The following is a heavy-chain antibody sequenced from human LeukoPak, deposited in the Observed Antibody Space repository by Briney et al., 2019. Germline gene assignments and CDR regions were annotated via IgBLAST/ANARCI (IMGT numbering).Heavy chain of an antibody. CDR1: GYTFTSYG. CDR3: ARNVIVGAVFDN. D-gene: IGHD1-26*01. Sequence: ASVTVSCKASGYTFTSYGINWVRQAPGQGLEWMGWISAYNGSTNYAQKLQGRVTMTTDTTANTAYMELRSLRSDDTAVYYCARNVIVGAVFDNWGQGTRVSVSS. V-gene: IGHV1-18*01. J-gene: IGHJ4*02. CDR2: ISAYNGST.